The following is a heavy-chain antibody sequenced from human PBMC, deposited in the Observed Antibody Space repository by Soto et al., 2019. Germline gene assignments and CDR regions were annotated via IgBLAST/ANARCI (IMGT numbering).Heavy chain of an antibody. J-gene: IGHJ5*01. CDR1: GTSISSYY. V-gene: IGHV4-59*12. Sequence: PSETLSLTCTVSGTSISSYYWSWIRQPPGKGLEWIANIHYSGTTNYNPSLASRVTLSVDTSKNHFSLKMTSVTAADTAVYFCARSRPRCGGDNCYHWFDTWGPGTMVTVSS. D-gene: IGHD2-21*02. CDR2: IHYSGTT. CDR3: ARSRPRCGGDNCYHWFDT.